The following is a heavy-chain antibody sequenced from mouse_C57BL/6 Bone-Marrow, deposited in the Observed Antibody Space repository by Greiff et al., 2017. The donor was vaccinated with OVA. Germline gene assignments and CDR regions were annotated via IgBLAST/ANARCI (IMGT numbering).Heavy chain of an antibody. J-gene: IGHJ1*03. D-gene: IGHD2-3*01. CDR1: GYTFTSYW. CDR3: ARDCYYSYWYFDV. CDR2: IDPSDSYT. Sequence: QVQLQQPGAELVKPGASVKLSCKASGYTFTSYWMQWVKQRPGQGLEWIGEIDPSDSYTNYNQKLKGKATLTVDTYSSTAYMQLSSLTSEDSAVYYCARDCYYSYWYFDVWGTGTTVTVSS. V-gene: IGHV1-50*01.